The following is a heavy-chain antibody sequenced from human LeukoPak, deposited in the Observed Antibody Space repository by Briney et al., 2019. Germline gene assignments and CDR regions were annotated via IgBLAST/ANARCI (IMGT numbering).Heavy chain of an antibody. CDR1: GDSISNYY. Sequence: MSSETLSLTCTVSGDSISNYYWSWIRQPPGKGLEWIGYIYYTGTTNYNPSLKSRVTISVDTSKNQFSLKLSSVTAADTAVYYCARDRPQGGYTYYYAMDVWGQGTTVTVS. CDR2: IYYTGTT. V-gene: IGHV4-59*01. CDR3: ARDRPQGGYTYYYAMDV. J-gene: IGHJ6*02. D-gene: IGHD5-18*01.